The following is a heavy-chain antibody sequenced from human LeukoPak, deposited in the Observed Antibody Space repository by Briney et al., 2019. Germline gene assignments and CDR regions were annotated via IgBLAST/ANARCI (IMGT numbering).Heavy chain of an antibody. V-gene: IGHV3-74*01. CDR3: AGDYIWGRLF. Sequence: GGSLRLSCVGSGFSLSDYWMHWVRQTPGKGLMWVSRITSDGSTAWYADSVKGRFTVSRDNAKNTLFLEMNSLRDEDTAVYYCAGDYIWGRLFWGQGTLVTVSS. CDR1: GFSLSDYW. D-gene: IGHD3-16*01. CDR2: ITSDGSTA. J-gene: IGHJ4*01.